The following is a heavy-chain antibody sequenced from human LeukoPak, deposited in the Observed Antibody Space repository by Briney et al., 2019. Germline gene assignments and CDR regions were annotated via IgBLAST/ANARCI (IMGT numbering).Heavy chain of an antibody. CDR1: GGSVSSGSYY. D-gene: IGHD3-22*01. V-gene: IGHV4-31*03. Sequence: PSETLSLTCTVSGGSVSSGSYYWSWIRQPPGKGLEWFGYIYYSGSTYYNPSLKSRVTISVDTSKNQFSLKLSSVTAADTAVYYCARGYDSSGYLFDYWGQGTLVTVSS. J-gene: IGHJ4*02. CDR3: ARGYDSSGYLFDY. CDR2: IYYSGST.